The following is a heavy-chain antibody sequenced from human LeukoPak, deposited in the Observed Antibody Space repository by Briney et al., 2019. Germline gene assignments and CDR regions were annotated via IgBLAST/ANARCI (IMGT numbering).Heavy chain of an antibody. CDR3: ARDTSGYYDY. Sequence: QPGGSLRLSCEASGFTFRNYGMHWVRQAPGKGLDWVGVIWFDGSNRYYADSVKGRFTISRDNSKNTLYLQVSSVRAEDTAVYYCARDTSGYYDYWGQGALVTVSS. CDR1: GFTFRNYG. D-gene: IGHD2-15*01. CDR2: IWFDGSNR. V-gene: IGHV3-33*01. J-gene: IGHJ4*02.